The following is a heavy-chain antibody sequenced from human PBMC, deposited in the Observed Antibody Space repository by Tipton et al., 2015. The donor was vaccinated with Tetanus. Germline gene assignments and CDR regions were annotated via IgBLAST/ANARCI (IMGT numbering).Heavy chain of an antibody. Sequence: QVQLVQSGAEVKKPGSSVKVSCETAGGSFSTYVTSWVRQAPGQGLEWMGSIIPIFGTITYAQKFQGRVTMTADKSTGTVYMELRSLRSDDTAVYYCVRPDRYCSGGSCYLALDYWGQGTLITVSS. V-gene: IGHV1-69*06. J-gene: IGHJ4*02. CDR1: GGSFSTYV. CDR2: IIPIFGTI. CDR3: VRPDRYCSGGSCYLALDY. D-gene: IGHD2-15*01.